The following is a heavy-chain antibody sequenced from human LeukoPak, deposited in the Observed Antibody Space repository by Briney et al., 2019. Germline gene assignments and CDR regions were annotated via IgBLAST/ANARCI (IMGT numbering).Heavy chain of an antibody. D-gene: IGHD3-10*01. CDR3: ARDKLGRGVITATIDY. Sequence: PGRSLRLSCAASGFTFSSYGMHCVRQTPGKGLEWVAVIWYDGSNKYYADSVKGRFTISRDNSKNTLYLQMNSLRAEDTAVYYCARDKLGRGVITATIDYWGQGTLITVSS. CDR2: IWYDGSNK. CDR1: GFTFSSYG. J-gene: IGHJ4*02. V-gene: IGHV3-33*01.